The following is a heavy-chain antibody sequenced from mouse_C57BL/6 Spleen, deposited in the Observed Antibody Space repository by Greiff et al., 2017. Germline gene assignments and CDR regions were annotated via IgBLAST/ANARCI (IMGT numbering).Heavy chain of an antibody. J-gene: IGHJ2*01. CDR2: IDPNSGGT. D-gene: IGHD2-4*01. CDR1: GYTFTSYW. Sequence: QVQLQQPGAELVKPGASVKLSCKASGYTFTSYWMHWVKQRPGRGLGWIGRIDPNSGGTKYNEKFKSKATLTVDKPSSTAYMQLSSLTSEDSAVYYCARPGLRHHYFDDWGQGTTLTVAS. CDR3: ARPGLRHHYFDD. V-gene: IGHV1-72*01.